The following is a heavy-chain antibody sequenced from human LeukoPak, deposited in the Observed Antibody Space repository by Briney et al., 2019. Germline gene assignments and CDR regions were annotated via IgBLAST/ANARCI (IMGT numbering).Heavy chain of an antibody. CDR1: GDSISSTSYY. V-gene: IGHV4-39*07. J-gene: IGHJ4*02. CDR2: IYHSGST. CDR3: ARGRAIAAYDY. Sequence: SETLSLTCIVSGDSISSTSYYWGWIRQPPGKGLEWIGSIYHSGSTYYNPSLKSRVTISVDTSKNQFSLKLSSVTAADTAVYYCARGRAIAAYDYWGQGTLVTVSS. D-gene: IGHD6-13*01.